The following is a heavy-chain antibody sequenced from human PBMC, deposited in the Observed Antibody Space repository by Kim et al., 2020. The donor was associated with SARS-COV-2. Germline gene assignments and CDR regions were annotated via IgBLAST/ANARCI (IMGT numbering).Heavy chain of an antibody. J-gene: IGHJ5*02. CDR3: ARDSGLVRGNWFDP. D-gene: IGHD6-6*01. V-gene: IGHV1-18*01. Sequence: AQKLQGRVTMTTDTSTSTAYMELRSLRSDDTAVYYCARDSGLVRGNWFDPWGQGTLVTVSS.